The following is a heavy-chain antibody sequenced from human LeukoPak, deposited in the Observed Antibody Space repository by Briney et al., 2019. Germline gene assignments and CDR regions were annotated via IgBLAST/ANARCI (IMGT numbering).Heavy chain of an antibody. Sequence: SETLSLTCAVYGGPFSGYYWSWIRQPPGKGLEWIGEINHSGSTNYNPSLKSRVTISVDTSKNQFSLRLSSVTAADTAVYYCARLRMGMLDIWGQGTMVTVSS. CDR3: ARLRMGMLDI. D-gene: IGHD7-27*01. CDR1: GGPFSGYY. V-gene: IGHV4-34*01. CDR2: INHSGST. J-gene: IGHJ3*02.